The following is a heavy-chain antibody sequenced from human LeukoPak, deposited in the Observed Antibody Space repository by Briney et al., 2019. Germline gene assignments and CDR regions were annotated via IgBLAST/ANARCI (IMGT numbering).Heavy chain of an antibody. Sequence: QTGGPLRLSCAASGFTVSSNYMSWVRQAPGKGLEWVSVIYSGGSTYYADSVKGRFTISRDNSKNTLYLQMNSLRAEDTAVYYCARVPPGIAAAGYFDYWGQGTLVTVSS. CDR2: IYSGGST. D-gene: IGHD6-13*01. J-gene: IGHJ4*02. CDR1: GFTVSSNY. CDR3: ARVPPGIAAAGYFDY. V-gene: IGHV3-53*01.